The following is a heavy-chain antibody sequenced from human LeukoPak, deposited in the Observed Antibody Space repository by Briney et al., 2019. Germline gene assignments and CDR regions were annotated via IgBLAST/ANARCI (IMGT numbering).Heavy chain of an antibody. CDR3: ARESYSSGWYYYYYGMDV. CDR1: GFTFSSYA. Sequence: GGSLRLSCAASGFTFSSYAMNWVRQAPGKGLEWVSVIYSGGSTYYADSVKGRFTISRDNSKNTLYLQMNSLRAEDTAVYYCARESYSSGWYYYYYGMDVWGQGTTVTVSS. D-gene: IGHD6-19*01. V-gene: IGHV3-66*01. J-gene: IGHJ6*02. CDR2: IYSGGST.